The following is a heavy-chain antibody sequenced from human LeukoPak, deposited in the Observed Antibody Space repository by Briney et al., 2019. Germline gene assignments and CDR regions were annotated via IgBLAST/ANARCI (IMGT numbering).Heavy chain of an antibody. D-gene: IGHD2-2*01. CDR2: ISSSGSTI. Sequence: PGGSLRLSCAASGFTFSDYYMSSIRQAPGKGLEWVSYISSSGSTIYYADSVKGRFTISRDNAKNSLYLQMNSLRAEDTAVYYCARAPAAPTNNYYYGMDVWGQGTTVTVSS. V-gene: IGHV3-11*01. CDR3: ARAPAAPTNNYYYGMDV. J-gene: IGHJ6*02. CDR1: GFTFSDYY.